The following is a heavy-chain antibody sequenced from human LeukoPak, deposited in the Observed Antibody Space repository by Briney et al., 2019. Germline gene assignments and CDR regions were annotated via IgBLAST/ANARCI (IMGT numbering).Heavy chain of an antibody. Sequence: GASVKVSCKASGFTFTTSAVQWVRQARGQRLEWIGWIVVGSGNTNYAQKFQERVTITRDMSTSTAYMELSSLRSEDTAVYYCAAKSGYYHDAFDIWGQGTMVTVSS. CDR3: AAKSGYYHDAFDI. CDR2: IVVGSGNT. V-gene: IGHV1-58*01. J-gene: IGHJ3*02. D-gene: IGHD3-22*01. CDR1: GFTFTTSA.